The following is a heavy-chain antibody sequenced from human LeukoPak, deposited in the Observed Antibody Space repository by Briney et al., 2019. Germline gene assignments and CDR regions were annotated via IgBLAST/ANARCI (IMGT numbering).Heavy chain of an antibody. V-gene: IGHV3-23*01. J-gene: IGHJ4*02. D-gene: IGHD1-1*01. CDR3: AKSTGTGDFDY. Sequence: GGSLRLSCAASGFTFSSYAMSWVRQAPGKGLEWVSAITGSGGSTYYADSVKGRSTISRDNSKNTLYLQMDSLRADDTAVYYCAKSTGTGDFDYWGQGTLVTVSS. CDR1: GFTFSSYA. CDR2: ITGSGGST.